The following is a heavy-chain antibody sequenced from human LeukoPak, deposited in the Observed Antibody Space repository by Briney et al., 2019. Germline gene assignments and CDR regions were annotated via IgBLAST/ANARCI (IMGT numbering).Heavy chain of an antibody. D-gene: IGHD2-21*02. CDR1: GYTFTGSY. V-gene: IGHV1-2*02. CDR3: ARGGLPASFDY. CDR2: INPNSGDT. J-gene: IGHJ4*02. Sequence: ASVQVSCKASGYTFTGSYLHWVRQAPGQGLEWIGWINPNSGDTKYTQTFQGRVTMTRDTSINTAFMELSSLRSDATALYYCARGGLPASFDYWGQGTLVTVSS.